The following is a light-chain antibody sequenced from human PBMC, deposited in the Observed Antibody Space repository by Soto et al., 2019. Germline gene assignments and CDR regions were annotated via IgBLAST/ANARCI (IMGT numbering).Light chain of an antibody. J-gene: IGLJ1*01. Sequence: QSVLTQPPSVSGAPGQRVTISCTGSSSNIGAGYDVHWYLQLPGTAPKLLIFGTSSRPSGVPDRFSGSKSGTSASLAITGLQAEAEADYYCHSYDSSLSGYVFGTGTKLTVL. CDR3: HSYDSSLSGYV. CDR2: GTS. CDR1: SSNIGAGYD. V-gene: IGLV1-40*01.